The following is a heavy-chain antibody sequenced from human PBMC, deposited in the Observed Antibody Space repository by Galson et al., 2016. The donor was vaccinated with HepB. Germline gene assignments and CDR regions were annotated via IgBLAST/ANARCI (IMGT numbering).Heavy chain of an antibody. Sequence: SVKVSCKASGYSFTRFYFHWARQAPGQGLEWMGIINPSGGTTTYAQRFQGRVTMTRDSSTSTVYVELSSLRSEDTAVYYCAGALCTTASCHTYYYYSMDVWGQGTTVTVSS. V-gene: IGHV1-46*01. J-gene: IGHJ6*02. D-gene: IGHD2-2*02. CDR1: GYSFTRFY. CDR3: AGALCTTASCHTYYYYSMDV. CDR2: INPSGGTT.